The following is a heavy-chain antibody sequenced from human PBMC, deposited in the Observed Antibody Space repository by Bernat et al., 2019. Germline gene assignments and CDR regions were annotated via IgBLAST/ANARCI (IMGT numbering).Heavy chain of an antibody. CDR3: ARDRSFIVGATWGYYYGMDV. J-gene: IGHJ6*02. CDR1: GFTVSSNY. V-gene: IGHV3-66*01. Sequence: EVQLVESGGGLVQPGGSLRLSCAASGFTVSSNYMSWVRQAPGKGLEWVSVIYSGGSTYYADSVKGRFTISRDYSKNTLYLQMNSLRAEDTAVYYCARDRSFIVGATWGYYYGMDVWGQGTTVTVSS. CDR2: IYSGGST. D-gene: IGHD1-26*01.